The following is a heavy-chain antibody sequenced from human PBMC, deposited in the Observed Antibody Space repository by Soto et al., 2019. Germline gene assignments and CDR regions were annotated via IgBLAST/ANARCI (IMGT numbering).Heavy chain of an antibody. D-gene: IGHD6-13*01. CDR3: ARDGSSWYVGYYFDY. CDR1: GFTFSSYA. Sequence: GGSLRLSCAASGFTFSSYAMHWVRQAPGKGLEWVAVISYDGSNKYYADSVKGRFTISRDNSKNTLYLQMNSLRAEDTAVYYCARDGSSWYVGYYFDYWGQGTLVTVSS. V-gene: IGHV3-30-3*01. J-gene: IGHJ4*02. CDR2: ISYDGSNK.